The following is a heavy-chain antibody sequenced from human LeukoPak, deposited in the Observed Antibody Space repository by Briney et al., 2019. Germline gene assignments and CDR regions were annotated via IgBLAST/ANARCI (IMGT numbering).Heavy chain of an antibody. J-gene: IGHJ4*02. CDR2: ISSSGSTI. CDR3: ARGLGVLRYFDWLYY. CDR1: GFTFSSYS. Sequence: GGSLRLSCAASGFTFSSYSMMWVRQAPGKGLEWVSYISSSGSTIYYADSVKGRFTISRDNAKNSLYLQMNSLRAEDTAVYYCARGLGVLRYFDWLYYWGQGTLVTVSS. V-gene: IGHV3-48*04. D-gene: IGHD3-9*01.